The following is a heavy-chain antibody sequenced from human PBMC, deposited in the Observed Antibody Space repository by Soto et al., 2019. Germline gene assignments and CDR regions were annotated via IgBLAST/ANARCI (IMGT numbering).Heavy chain of an antibody. Sequence: ASVKVSCKASGYTFTGYYMHWVRQAPGQGLEWMGWINPNSGGTNYAQKFQGRVTMTRDTSISTAYMELSRLRSDDTAVYYCAREDIVVVPAAIAPYGMDVRGQETTVTVSS. D-gene: IGHD2-2*01. CDR1: GYTFTGYY. CDR2: INPNSGGT. J-gene: IGHJ6*02. V-gene: IGHV1-2*02. CDR3: AREDIVVVPAAIAPYGMDV.